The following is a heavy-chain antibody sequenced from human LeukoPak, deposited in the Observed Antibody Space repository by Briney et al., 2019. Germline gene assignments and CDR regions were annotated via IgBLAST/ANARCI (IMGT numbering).Heavy chain of an antibody. CDR1: GFTFDDYG. Sequence: PGGSLRLSCAASGFTFDDYGMSWVRQAPGKGLEWVSSISSSSSYIYYADSVKGRFTISRDNAKNSLYLQMNSLRAEDTAVYYCARAIFGVVIVAFDIWGQGTMVTVSS. J-gene: IGHJ3*02. V-gene: IGHV3-21*01. CDR3: ARAIFGVVIVAFDI. CDR2: ISSSSSYI. D-gene: IGHD3-3*01.